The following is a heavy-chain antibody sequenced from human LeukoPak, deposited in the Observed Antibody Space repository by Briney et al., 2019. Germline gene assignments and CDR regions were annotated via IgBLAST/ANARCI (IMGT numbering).Heavy chain of an antibody. J-gene: IGHJ4*02. CDR3: ATSESQTRFDS. CDR1: GYSFTTYW. Sequence: GESLKISCKGSGYSFTTYWIGWVRQMPGKGLEWIGIIFPGDSDIAYSPSFQGHVTISADKSINTAYLQWSTLKASDTAIYYCATSESQTRFDSWGQGTLVTVSS. V-gene: IGHV5-51*01. D-gene: IGHD1/OR15-1a*01. CDR2: IFPGDSDI.